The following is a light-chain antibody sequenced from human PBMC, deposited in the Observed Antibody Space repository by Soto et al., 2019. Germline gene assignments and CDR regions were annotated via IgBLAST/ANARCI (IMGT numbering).Light chain of an antibody. CDR3: CSYAGSNIHYV. V-gene: IGLV2-23*02. Sequence: QSDLTQPASVSGSPGQSITISCTGSDVGGYNLVSWYQQHPGKAPKLMIYEVTKRPSGVSNRFSGSKSGNTASLTISGLQAEDEADYYCCSYAGSNIHYVFGTG. CDR2: EVT. CDR1: DVGGYNL. J-gene: IGLJ1*01.